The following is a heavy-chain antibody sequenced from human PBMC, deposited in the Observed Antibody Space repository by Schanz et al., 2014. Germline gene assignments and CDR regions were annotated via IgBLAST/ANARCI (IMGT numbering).Heavy chain of an antibody. Sequence: EEQLVESGGGLVQPGGSLRLSCAASGFTFSSYAMSWVRQAPGKGLEWVSYVSRSTPDIYYADSVKGRFTISRDNTKNSLFLQLNSLRADDTAVYYCARNRGSGGQNWYFDLWGRGTLVTVSS. V-gene: IGHV3-21*04. CDR2: VSRSTPDI. CDR3: ARNRGSGGQNWYFDL. CDR1: GFTFSSYA. D-gene: IGHD1-26*01. J-gene: IGHJ2*01.